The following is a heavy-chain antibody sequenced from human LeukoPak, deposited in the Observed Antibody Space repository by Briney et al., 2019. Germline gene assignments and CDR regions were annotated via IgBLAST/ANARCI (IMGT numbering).Heavy chain of an antibody. CDR2: IYYSGNT. D-gene: IGHD4-17*01. V-gene: IGHV4-39*07. Sequence: SETLSLTCTVSGVSISSSNSYWGWIRQPPGKGLEWIGSIYYSGNTYYNASLKSQVSISIDTSKNQFSLRLTSVTAADTAVYYCARGTYGQPIYFDYWGQGTLVTVSS. CDR3: ARGTYGQPIYFDY. CDR1: GVSISSSNSY. J-gene: IGHJ4*02.